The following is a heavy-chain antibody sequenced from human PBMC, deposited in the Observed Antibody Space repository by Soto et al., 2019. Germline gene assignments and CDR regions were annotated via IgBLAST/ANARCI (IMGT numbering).Heavy chain of an antibody. CDR3: ARDSAYDSSGYYYFDY. V-gene: IGHV1-2*04. J-gene: IGHJ4*02. CDR2: INPNSGGT. CDR1: GYTFTGYY. D-gene: IGHD3-22*01. Sequence: SVKVSCKASGYTFTGYYMHWVRQAPGQGLEWMGWINPNSGGTNYAQKFQGWVTMTRDTSISTAYMELSRLRSDDTAVYYFARDSAYDSSGYYYFDYWGQGTLVTVSS.